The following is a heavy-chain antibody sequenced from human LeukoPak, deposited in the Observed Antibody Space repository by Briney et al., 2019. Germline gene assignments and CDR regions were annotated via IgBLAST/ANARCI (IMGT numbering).Heavy chain of an antibody. Sequence: PSETLSLTCTVSGGSISNYYWTWIRQPPGKGLEWIGYIYYNGITNYNPSLKSRVTISVDTSKNQFSLKLTSVTAADTAVYYCARAPEYGLYYFDYWGQGTLVTVSS. CDR3: ARAPEYGLYYFDY. V-gene: IGHV4-59*12. D-gene: IGHD1-14*01. CDR2: IYYNGIT. CDR1: GGSISNYY. J-gene: IGHJ4*02.